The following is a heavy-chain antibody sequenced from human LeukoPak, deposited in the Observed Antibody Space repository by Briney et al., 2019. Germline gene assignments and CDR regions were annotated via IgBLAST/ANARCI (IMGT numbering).Heavy chain of an antibody. CDR2: MNPNSGNT. CDR1: GYTFTSYG. D-gene: IGHD5-12*01. Sequence: ASVKVSCKASGYTFTSYGISWVRQAPGQGLEWMGWMNPNSGNTGYAQKFQGRVTMTRNTSISTAYMELSSLRSEDTAVYYCARDSGYADYWGQGTLVTVSS. J-gene: IGHJ4*02. V-gene: IGHV1-8*02. CDR3: ARDSGYADY.